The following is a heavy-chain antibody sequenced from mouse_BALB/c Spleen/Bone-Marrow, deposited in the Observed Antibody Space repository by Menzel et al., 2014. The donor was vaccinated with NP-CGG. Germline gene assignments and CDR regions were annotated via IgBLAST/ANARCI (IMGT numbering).Heavy chain of an antibody. CDR1: GFTFSSFG. Sequence: EVQLVESGGGLVQPGGSRELSCAASGFTFSSFGMHWVRQAPEKGLEWVAYISSGSSTIYYADTVKGRFTISRDNPKNTLFLQMTSLRSEDTAMYYCARSGIGYYYGSNSYAMDYWGQGTSVTVSS. D-gene: IGHD1-1*01. V-gene: IGHV5-17*02. CDR2: ISSGSSTI. CDR3: ARSGIGYYYGSNSYAMDY. J-gene: IGHJ4*01.